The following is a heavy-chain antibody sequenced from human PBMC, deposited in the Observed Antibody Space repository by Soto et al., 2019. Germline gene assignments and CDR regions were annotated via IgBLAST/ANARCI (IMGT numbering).Heavy chain of an antibody. CDR2: IYHTGDT. CDR3: ARDTNSLDL. Sequence: SETQFLPCVVSSYSISSGFFWAWIRQPPGKGLEWVGSIYHTGDTHYNPSLRSQVSMSVDTSKNHFSLRLTYLTAADTAVYFCARDTNSLDLWGQGILVTVS. J-gene: IGHJ5*02. D-gene: IGHD2-8*01. CDR1: SYSISSGFF. V-gene: IGHV4-38-2*02.